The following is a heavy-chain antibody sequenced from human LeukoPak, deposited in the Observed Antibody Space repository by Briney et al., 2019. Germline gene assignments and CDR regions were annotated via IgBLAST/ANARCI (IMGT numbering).Heavy chain of an antibody. CDR1: GFTFSSYA. CDR3: ARSALRYCSSTSCSRMDV. CDR2: ISYDGSNK. J-gene: IGHJ6*02. D-gene: IGHD2-2*01. V-gene: IGHV3-30-3*01. Sequence: GGSLRLSCAASGFTFSSYAMHWVRQAPGKGLEWVAVISYDGSNKYYADSVKGRFTISRDNSKNTLYLQMNSLRAEDTAVYYCARSALRYCSSTSCSRMDVWGQGTTVTVSS.